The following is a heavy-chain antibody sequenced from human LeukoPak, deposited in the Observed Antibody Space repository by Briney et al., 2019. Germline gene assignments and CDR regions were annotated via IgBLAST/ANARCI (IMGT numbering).Heavy chain of an antibody. CDR3: ARDPSWNDGGGDAVDI. CDR1: GFPFISNY. V-gene: IGHV3-53*01. CDR2: IYSGGTT. Sequence: PGGSLSLSFAASGFPFISNYMSGVRQAPGKGREWVSVIYSGGTTYYADSVKGRFTISRDNSKNTLYLQMNSLRADDTAVYYCARDPSWNDGGGDAVDIWGQGTMVTVSS. D-gene: IGHD1-1*01. J-gene: IGHJ3*02.